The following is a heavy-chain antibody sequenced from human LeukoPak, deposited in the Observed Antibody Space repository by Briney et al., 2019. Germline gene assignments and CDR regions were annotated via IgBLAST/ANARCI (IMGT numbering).Heavy chain of an antibody. Sequence: PGGSLRLSCAASGFTFSSYGMHWVRQAPGKGLEWVAVIWYDGSNKYYADSVKGRFTISRDNSKNTLYLQINSLRVEDTAVYYCARDRAKEWELYYYYYYGMDVWGQGTTVTVSS. V-gene: IGHV3-33*01. D-gene: IGHD1-26*01. CDR2: IWYDGSNK. CDR1: GFTFSSYG. CDR3: ARDRAKEWELYYYYYYGMDV. J-gene: IGHJ6*02.